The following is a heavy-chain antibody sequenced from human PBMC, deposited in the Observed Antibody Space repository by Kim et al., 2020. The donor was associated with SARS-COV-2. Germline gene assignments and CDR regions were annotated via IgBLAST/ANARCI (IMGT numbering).Heavy chain of an antibody. CDR2: MYFGGSR. CDR3: AGVVAGNHYFPY. Sequence: GGSLRLSCALSESTVSNSYLTWVRQAPGKGLEWVSVMYFGGSRYYAEAVKGRFSISGDRSKDTVTLQMASLRAEDTGVYYCAGVVAGNHYFPYWGQGALVTVSS. V-gene: IGHV3-53*01. J-gene: IGHJ4*02. CDR1: ESTVSNSY. D-gene: IGHD6-19*01.